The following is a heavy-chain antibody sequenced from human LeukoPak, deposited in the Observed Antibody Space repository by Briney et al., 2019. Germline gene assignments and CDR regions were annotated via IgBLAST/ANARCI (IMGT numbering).Heavy chain of an antibody. CDR1: GYSFTSYW. D-gene: IGHD3-9*01. CDR3: ARGGGYYDILTGYQNWFDP. V-gene: IGHV5-51*01. J-gene: IGHJ5*02. Sequence: GESLKISCKGSGYSFTSYWIGWVRQMPGKGLEWMGIIYPGDSDTRYSPSFQGQVTISADKSISTAYLQWSSLKASDTAMYYCARGGGYYDILTGYQNWFDPWGQGTLVTVSS. CDR2: IYPGDSDT.